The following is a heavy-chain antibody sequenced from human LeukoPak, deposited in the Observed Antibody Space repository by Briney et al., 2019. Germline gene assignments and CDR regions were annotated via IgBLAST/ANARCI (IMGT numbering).Heavy chain of an antibody. Sequence: ASVKVSCKASGYTFSSYVMHWVRPAPGQSLEWMGWINAGNGNTEYAQKFQGRVTITRDTSASTAYMELNSLRSEDTAVYYCARDTFGTSRPIEYWGQGTLVTVSS. CDR2: INAGNGNT. CDR3: ARDTFGTSRPIEY. D-gene: IGHD2/OR15-2a*01. J-gene: IGHJ4*02. V-gene: IGHV1-3*01. CDR1: GYTFSSYV.